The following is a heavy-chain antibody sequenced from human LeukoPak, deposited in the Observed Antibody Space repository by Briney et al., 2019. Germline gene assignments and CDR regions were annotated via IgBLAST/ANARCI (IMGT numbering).Heavy chain of an antibody. V-gene: IGHV3-23*01. CDR1: GFTFSSYA. Sequence: PVGSLRLSCAASGFTFSSYAMSWVRQAPGKGLEWVSAISGSGGSTYYADSVKGRFTISRDNSKNTLYLQMNSLRAEDTAVYYCAKPDRITMVRGVIIYPDYWGQGTLVPVSS. D-gene: IGHD3-10*01. CDR3: AKPDRITMVRGVIIYPDY. J-gene: IGHJ4*02. CDR2: ISGSGGST.